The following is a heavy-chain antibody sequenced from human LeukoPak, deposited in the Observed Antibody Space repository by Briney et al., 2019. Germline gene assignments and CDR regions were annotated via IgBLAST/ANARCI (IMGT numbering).Heavy chain of an antibody. CDR3: ARERFTSLYSYGPNWFDP. Sequence: ASVKVSCKASGYTFSNYGISWVRQAPGQGLEWMGWISAYNGNTNYAQKLQGRVTMTTDTSTSTAYMELRSLRSDDTAVYYCARERFTSLYSYGPNWFDPWGQGTLVTVSS. V-gene: IGHV1-18*01. CDR1: GYTFSNYG. CDR2: ISAYNGNT. D-gene: IGHD5-18*01. J-gene: IGHJ5*02.